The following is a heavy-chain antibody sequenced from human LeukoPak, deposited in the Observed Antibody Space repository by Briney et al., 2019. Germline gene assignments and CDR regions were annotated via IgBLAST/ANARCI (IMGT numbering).Heavy chain of an antibody. D-gene: IGHD3-3*01. J-gene: IGHJ6*02. CDR1: GYTFTSYD. CDR2: MNPNSGNT. CDR3: ARGALDFWSGYPLAYYYYYGMDV. Sequence: ASVKVSCKASGYTFTSYDINWVRQATGQGLEWMGWMNPNSGNTGYAQKFQGRVTMTRNTSIGTAYMELSSLRSEDTAVYYCARGALDFWSGYPLAYYYYYGMDVWGQGTTVTVSS. V-gene: IGHV1-8*01.